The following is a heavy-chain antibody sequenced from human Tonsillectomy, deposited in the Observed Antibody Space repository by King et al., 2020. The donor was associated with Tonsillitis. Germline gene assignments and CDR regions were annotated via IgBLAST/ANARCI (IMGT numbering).Heavy chain of an antibody. CDR1: GFTFSSYG. CDR3: AKSPRGSMIIDY. Sequence: VQLVQSGGGVVQPGRSLRLSCAASGFTFSSYGMHWVRQAPGKGLEWVAVISDDGSNKYYADSVKGRFTISRDNSKNTLYLQMNSLRAEDTAVYYSAKSPRGSMIIDYWGQGPLVTVST. J-gene: IGHJ4*02. V-gene: IGHV3-30*18. D-gene: IGHD3-16*01. CDR2: ISDDGSNK.